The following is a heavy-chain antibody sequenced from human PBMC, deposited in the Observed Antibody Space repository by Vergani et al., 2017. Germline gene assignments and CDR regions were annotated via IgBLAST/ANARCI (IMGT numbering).Heavy chain of an antibody. Sequence: QVQLQESGPGLVKPSETLSLTCTVSGGSISSYYWSWIRQPPGKGLEWIGYIYYSGSTNYNPALKIRVTISVNTSTNHVSLKLSCGTAADTAVYYCARRGYSYGWGFDYWGQGTLVTVSS. CDR2: IYYSGST. J-gene: IGHJ4*02. CDR1: GGSISSYY. CDR3: ARRGYSYGWGFDY. V-gene: IGHV4-59*08. D-gene: IGHD5-18*01.